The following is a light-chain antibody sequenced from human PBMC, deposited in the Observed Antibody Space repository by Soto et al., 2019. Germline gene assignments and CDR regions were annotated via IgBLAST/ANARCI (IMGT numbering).Light chain of an antibody. J-gene: IGKJ1*01. V-gene: IGKV3-20*01. CDR2: DTS. CDR1: QSVGGNS. Sequence: ETVLTQSPGTLSLSPGERATVSCRASQSVGGNSLAWYQQRPGQAPRLLIYDTSKRATGIPDRFSGSGSGTDFNLTISRLEPADFAVYYCQQYQNSPRTFGQGTKVEIK. CDR3: QQYQNSPRT.